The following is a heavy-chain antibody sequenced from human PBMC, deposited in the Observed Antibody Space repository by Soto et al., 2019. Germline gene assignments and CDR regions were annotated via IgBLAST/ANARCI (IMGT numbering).Heavy chain of an antibody. Sequence: SETLSLTCAVYGGSFSGYYWSWIRQPPGKGLERIGEINHSGSTNYNPSLKSRVTISVDTSKNQFSLKLSSVTAADTAVYYCARGRRLRPLYCYYGMGVWGQGTTVTASS. D-gene: IGHD4-17*01. V-gene: IGHV4-34*01. CDR3: ARGRRLRPLYCYYGMGV. CDR2: INHSGST. J-gene: IGHJ6*02. CDR1: GGSFSGYY.